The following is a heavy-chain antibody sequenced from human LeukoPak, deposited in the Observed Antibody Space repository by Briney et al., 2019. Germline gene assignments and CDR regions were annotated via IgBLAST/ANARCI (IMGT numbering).Heavy chain of an antibody. D-gene: IGHD2-2*01. J-gene: IGHJ6*03. Sequence: ASVKVSCKASGYTFTSYGISWVRQAPGQGLEWMGWISAYNGNTNYAQKLQGRVTMTTDTSTSTAYMELRSLRSDDTAVYYCARVNGIVVVPAAMEIAARPPYYYYMDVWGKGTTVTVSS. CDR3: ARVNGIVVVPAAMEIAARPPYYYYMDV. V-gene: IGHV1-18*01. CDR2: ISAYNGNT. CDR1: GYTFTSYG.